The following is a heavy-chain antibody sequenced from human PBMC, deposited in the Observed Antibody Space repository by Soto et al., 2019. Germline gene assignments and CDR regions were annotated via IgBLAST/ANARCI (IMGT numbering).Heavy chain of an antibody. J-gene: IGHJ3*02. D-gene: IGHD3-3*01. CDR2: IIPIFGTA. CDR1: GGTFSSYA. V-gene: IGHV1-69*06. CDR3: ARATNDFWSGYSDI. Sequence: GASVKVSCKASGGTFSSYAISWVRQAPGQGLEWMGGIIPIFGTANYAQKFQGRVTITADTSTSTAYTELRSLRSDDTAVYYCARATNDFWSGYSDIWGQGTMVTVSS.